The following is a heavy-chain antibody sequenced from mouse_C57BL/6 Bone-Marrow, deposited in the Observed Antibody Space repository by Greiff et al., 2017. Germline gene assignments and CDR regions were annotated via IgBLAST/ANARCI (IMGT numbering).Heavy chain of an antibody. V-gene: IGHV14-1*01. Sequence: EVQLQQSGAELVRPGALVKLSCTASGFNIKDYYMHWVKQRPEQGLEWIGRIDPEDGDTEYAPKFQGKATMTADTSSNTAYLQLSSLTSEDTAVYYCTTGYYGAWFAYWGQGTLVTVSA. D-gene: IGHD2-13*01. CDR2: IDPEDGDT. CDR1: GFNIKDYY. J-gene: IGHJ3*01. CDR3: TTGYYGAWFAY.